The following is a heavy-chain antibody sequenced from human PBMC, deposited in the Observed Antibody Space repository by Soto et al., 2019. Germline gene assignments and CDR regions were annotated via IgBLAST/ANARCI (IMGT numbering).Heavy chain of an antibody. D-gene: IGHD2-15*01. V-gene: IGHV4-31*03. CDR1: GGSISSGGYY. CDR3: ARGVVVAAPPDY. J-gene: IGHJ4*02. Sequence: QVQLQESGPGLVKPSQTLSLTCTVSGGSISSGGYYWSWIRQHPGKGLEWIGYIYYSGSTYYNPSLKSRVTISVDTSKNQVSLKLSSVTAADTAVYYCARGVVVAAPPDYWGQGTLVTVSS. CDR2: IYYSGST.